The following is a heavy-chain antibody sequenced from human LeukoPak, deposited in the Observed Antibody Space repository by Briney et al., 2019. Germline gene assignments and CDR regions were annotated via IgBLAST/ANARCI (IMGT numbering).Heavy chain of an antibody. CDR3: AKGICSGGSCYPDY. Sequence: PGGSLRLSCAASGFTFSSYGMHWVRQAPGKGLEWVAVIWYDGSNKYYADSVKGRFTISRDNSKNTLYLQMNSLRAEDTAVYYCAKGICSGGSCYPDYGGQGTLVSVSS. CDR2: IWYDGSNK. J-gene: IGHJ4*02. V-gene: IGHV3-33*06. CDR1: GFTFSSYG. D-gene: IGHD2-15*01.